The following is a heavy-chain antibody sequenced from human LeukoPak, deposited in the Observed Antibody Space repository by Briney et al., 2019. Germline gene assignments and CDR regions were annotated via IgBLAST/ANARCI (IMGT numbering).Heavy chain of an antibody. Sequence: GGSLRLSCAASGFTFRSYAMGWVRQSPGKGLEWVSSISGGGGGTYYAEFVKGRFTISRDNSKNTLCLQMNSLRAEDTAVYYCAKFNEILTGYFDYWGQGALVTVSS. V-gene: IGHV3-23*01. D-gene: IGHD3-9*01. CDR3: AKFNEILTGYFDY. CDR1: GFTFRSYA. J-gene: IGHJ4*02. CDR2: ISGGGGGT.